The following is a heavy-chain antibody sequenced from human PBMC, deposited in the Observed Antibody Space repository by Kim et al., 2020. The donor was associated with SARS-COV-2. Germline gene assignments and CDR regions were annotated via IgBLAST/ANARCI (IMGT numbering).Heavy chain of an antibody. Sequence: SETLSLTCTVSGGSISSSSYYWGWIRQPPGKGLEWIGSIYYSGSTYYNPSLKRRVTISVDTSKNQFSLKLSSVTAADTAVYYCAEGGDSSSWFDAFDIWGQGTMVTVSS. CDR1: GGSISSSSYY. V-gene: IGHV4-39*01. J-gene: IGHJ3*02. CDR3: AEGGDSSSWFDAFDI. CDR2: IYYSGST. D-gene: IGHD6-13*01.